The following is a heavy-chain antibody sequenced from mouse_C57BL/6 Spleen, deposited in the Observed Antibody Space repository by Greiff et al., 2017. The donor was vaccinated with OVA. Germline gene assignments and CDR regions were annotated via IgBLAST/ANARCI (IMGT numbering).Heavy chain of an antibody. CDR3: VRGTGDY. Sequence: GGGLVQPKGSLKLSCAASGFSFNTYAMNWVRQAPGKGLEWVARIRSKSNNYATYYADSVKDRFTISRDDSESMLYLQMNNLKTEDTAMYYCVRGTGDYWGQGTSVTVSS. V-gene: IGHV10-1*01. D-gene: IGHD3-3*01. CDR1: GFSFNTYA. CDR2: IRSKSNNYAT. J-gene: IGHJ4*01.